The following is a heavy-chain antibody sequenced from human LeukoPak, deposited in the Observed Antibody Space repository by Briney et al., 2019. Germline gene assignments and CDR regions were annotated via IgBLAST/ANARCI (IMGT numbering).Heavy chain of an antibody. CDR3: ARRTVAGFDY. D-gene: IGHD6-19*01. V-gene: IGHV4-59*10. CDR2: IYTSGST. CDR1: GGSFSGYY. J-gene: IGHJ4*02. Sequence: SETLSLTCAVYGGSFSGYYWSWIRQPAGKGLEWIGRIYTSGSTNYNPSLKSRVTMSVDTSKNQFSLKLSSVTAADTAVYYCARRTVAGFDYWGQGTLVTVSS.